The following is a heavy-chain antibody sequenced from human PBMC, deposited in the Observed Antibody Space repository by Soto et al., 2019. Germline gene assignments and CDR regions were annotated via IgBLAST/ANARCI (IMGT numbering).Heavy chain of an antibody. D-gene: IGHD2-15*01. CDR2: IVVGSGST. CDR1: GFAFSNSA. V-gene: IGHV1-58*01. J-gene: IGHJ3*02. CDR3: AAELYSGGSCCSFDI. Sequence: QMQVVQSGPEVKQPGTSVKVSCKTSGFAFSNSAVQWVRQARGQRLEWMGWIVVGSGSTNYEQRFQESVTITRDMSTSTVHMELSSLRSEDTAVYYWAAELYSGGSCCSFDIWGQGTMVTVSS.